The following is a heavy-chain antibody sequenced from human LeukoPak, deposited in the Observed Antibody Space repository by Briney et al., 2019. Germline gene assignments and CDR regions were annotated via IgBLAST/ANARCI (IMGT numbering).Heavy chain of an antibody. D-gene: IGHD6-19*01. Sequence: GGSLRLSCAASGFTFSTYWMHWVRQAPGKGLVWVSRINSDGSRTTYTDSVKGRFTISRDNAKNTLYLQMNSLRTEDTAVYYCARPETQYSSGLDGFDIWGQGTMVTVSS. J-gene: IGHJ3*02. CDR1: GFTFSTYW. CDR2: INSDGSRT. CDR3: ARPETQYSSGLDGFDI. V-gene: IGHV3-74*01.